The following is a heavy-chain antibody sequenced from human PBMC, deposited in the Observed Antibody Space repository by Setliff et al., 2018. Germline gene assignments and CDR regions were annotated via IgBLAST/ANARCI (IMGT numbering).Heavy chain of an antibody. D-gene: IGHD3-16*01. CDR2: FIPILGAT. J-gene: IGHJ5*01. V-gene: IGHV1-69*13. CDR3: ARELRSPYWHLDS. CDR1: GGSFSNYA. Sequence: SVKVSCQVSGGSFSNYAINWVRQVSGQGLQWLGRFIPILGATNYAQNFQGRVTIPADESTSTCYMELRSLRSDDTAVYYCARELRSPYWHLDSWGQGTQVTVAS.